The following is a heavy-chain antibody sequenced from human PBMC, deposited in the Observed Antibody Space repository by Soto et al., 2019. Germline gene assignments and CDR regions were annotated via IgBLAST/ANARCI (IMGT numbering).Heavy chain of an antibody. CDR3: ARGRYSSGWMDAFDI. Sequence: ASVKVSCKASGYTFTSYDINWVRQATGQGLEWMGWMNPNSGNTGYAQKFQGRVTMTRNTSISTAYMELSSLRSEDTAVYYCARGRYSSGWMDAFDIWVQGTMVTVSS. D-gene: IGHD6-19*01. CDR2: MNPNSGNT. V-gene: IGHV1-8*01. J-gene: IGHJ3*02. CDR1: GYTFTSYD.